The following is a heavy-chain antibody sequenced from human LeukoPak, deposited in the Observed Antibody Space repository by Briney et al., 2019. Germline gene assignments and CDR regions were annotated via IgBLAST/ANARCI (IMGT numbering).Heavy chain of an antibody. CDR3: AKPLPGVRTKHAVDI. CDR1: GLTLSGSA. CDR2: IRGEAEKSAT. V-gene: IGHV3-73*01. Sequence: PGGSLRLTCAASGLTLSGSAMQWVRQAPGKGLEWVGRIRGEAEKSATALATSVKGRFTISRDDSKNMVYLQLDSLKAEDSAVYYCAKPLPGVRTKHAVDIWGRGTLVTVAS. J-gene: IGHJ3*02. D-gene: IGHD3-3*01.